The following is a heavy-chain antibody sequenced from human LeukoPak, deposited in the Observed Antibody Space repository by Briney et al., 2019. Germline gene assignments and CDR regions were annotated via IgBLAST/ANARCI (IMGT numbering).Heavy chain of an antibody. V-gene: IGHV4-59*01. CDR2: IYYSGST. J-gene: IGHJ6*03. D-gene: IGHD6-13*01. Sequence: SETLSLTCTVSGGSISSYYWSWIRQPPGKGLEWIGYIYYSGSTNYNPSLKSRVTISVDTSKNQFSLKLNSVTAADTAVYYCARGQQLDYYYMDVWGKGTTVTVS. CDR3: ARGQQLDYYYMDV. CDR1: GGSISSYY.